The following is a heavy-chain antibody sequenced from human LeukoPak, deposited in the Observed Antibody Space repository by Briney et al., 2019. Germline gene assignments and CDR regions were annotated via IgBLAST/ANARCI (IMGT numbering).Heavy chain of an antibody. CDR2: ISGSGGST. D-gene: IGHD4-23*01. CDR1: GFTFSSYA. CDR3: ARYAPPTTVATRFFDS. Sequence: QPGGSLRLSCAASGFTFSSYAMSWVRQAPGKGLEWVSAISGSGGSTYYADSVKGRFTISRDNSKNTLYLQMSGLTAEDTAIYYCARYAPPTTVATRFFDSWGQGVLVTVPA. V-gene: IGHV3-23*01. J-gene: IGHJ4*02.